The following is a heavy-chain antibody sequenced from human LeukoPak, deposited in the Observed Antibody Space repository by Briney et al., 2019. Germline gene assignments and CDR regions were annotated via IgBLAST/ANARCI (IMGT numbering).Heavy chain of an antibody. CDR2: IRSKAYGGTT. V-gene: IGHV3-49*04. CDR3: TRDRTGTTGY. J-gene: IGHJ4*02. CDR1: GFTFGDYA. Sequence: GGSLRLSCTASGFTFGDYAMNWVRQAPGKGLEWVGFIRSKAYGGTTEYAASVKGRFTMSRDDSKSIAYLQMNSLKTEDTAVYYCTRDRTGTTGYWGQGTLVTVSS. D-gene: IGHD1-7*01.